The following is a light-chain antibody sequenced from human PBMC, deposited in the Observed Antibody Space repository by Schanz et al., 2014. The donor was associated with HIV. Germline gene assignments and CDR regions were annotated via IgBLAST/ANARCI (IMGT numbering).Light chain of an antibody. CDR1: QSVSSN. Sequence: EIVMTQSPATLSVSPGERATLSCRASQSVSSNLAWYQQKPGQAPRLLIYGASTRATGIPARFSGSGSGTEFTLTISSLEPEDFAVYYCQQRSNWPPLFGQGTKLEIK. CDR3: QQRSNWPPL. J-gene: IGKJ2*01. V-gene: IGKV3-15*01. CDR2: GAS.